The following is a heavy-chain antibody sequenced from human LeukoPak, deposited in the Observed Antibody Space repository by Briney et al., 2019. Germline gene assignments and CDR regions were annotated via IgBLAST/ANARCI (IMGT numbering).Heavy chain of an antibody. CDR1: AGSISSYY. CDR3: ARRWTGDSFDI. V-gene: IGHV4-59*01. CDR2: IYYTGST. D-gene: IGHD3/OR15-3a*01. Sequence: SETLSLTCTVSAGSISSYYWSWIRHPPGKGLEWIAYIYYTGSTNYNPSLKSRVTISIDTSENRFSLKLSSVTAADTAVYYCARRWTGDSFDIWGQGTMATVSS. J-gene: IGHJ3*02.